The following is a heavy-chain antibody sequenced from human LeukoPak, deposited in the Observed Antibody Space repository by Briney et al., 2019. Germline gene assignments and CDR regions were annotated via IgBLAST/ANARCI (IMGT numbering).Heavy chain of an antibody. D-gene: IGHD2-15*01. V-gene: IGHV1-18*01. Sequence: GASVKVSCKDSGYTFTSYGISWVRQAPGQGLEWMGWISAYNGNTNYAQKLQGRVTMTTDTSTSTAYMELRSLRSDDTAVYYCARDYCSGGSCYFQSFDYWGQGTLVTVSS. J-gene: IGHJ4*02. CDR3: ARDYCSGGSCYFQSFDY. CDR2: ISAYNGNT. CDR1: GYTFTSYG.